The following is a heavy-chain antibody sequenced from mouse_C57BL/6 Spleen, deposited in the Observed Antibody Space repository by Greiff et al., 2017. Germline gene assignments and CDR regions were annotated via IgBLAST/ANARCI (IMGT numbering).Heavy chain of an antibody. CDR1: GYAFSGSW. V-gene: IGHV1-82*01. CDR2: LDPGDGGT. CDR3: ARWDDYWYFDV. Sequence: VQLQQSGPELVKPGASVKISCKASGYAFSGSWMNWVKQRPGKGLEWIGRLDPGDGGTNYNVKFKGKATLTAAKSSSTAYMQLLSLTSEDSAVYVCARWDDYWYFDVWGTGTTVTVSS. J-gene: IGHJ1*03. D-gene: IGHD4-1*01.